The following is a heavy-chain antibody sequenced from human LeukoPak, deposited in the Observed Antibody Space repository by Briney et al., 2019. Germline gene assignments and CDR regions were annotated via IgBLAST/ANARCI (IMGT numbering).Heavy chain of an antibody. CDR1: GFTFSNYA. CDR3: ARDQLLLSYYYGMDV. CDR2: ISSNGGIT. D-gene: IGHD2-2*01. Sequence: PGGSLRLSCAASGFTFSNYAMHWVRQAPGKGLEYVSAISSNGGITYYANSVEGRFTISRDNSKNTLNLQMGSLRAEDMAVYYCARDQLLLSYYYGMDVWGQGTTVTVSS. J-gene: IGHJ6*02. V-gene: IGHV3-64*01.